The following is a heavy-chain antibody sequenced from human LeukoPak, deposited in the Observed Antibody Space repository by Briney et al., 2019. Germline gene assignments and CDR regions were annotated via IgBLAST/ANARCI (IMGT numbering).Heavy chain of an antibody. CDR1: GFTFSSYA. J-gene: IGHJ4*02. V-gene: IGHV3-30*04. Sequence: PGGSLRLSCAASGFTFSSYAMHWVRQAPGKGLEWVAVISYDGSIENYADSVKGRFTISRDNSKNTLYLQMNSLRAEDTAVYYCAREKNYGDYVSVSGFDYWGQGTLVTVSS. D-gene: IGHD4-17*01. CDR2: ISYDGSIE. CDR3: AREKNYGDYVSVSGFDY.